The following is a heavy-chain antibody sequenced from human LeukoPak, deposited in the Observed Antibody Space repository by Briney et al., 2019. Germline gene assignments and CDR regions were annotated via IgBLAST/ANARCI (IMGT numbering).Heavy chain of an antibody. Sequence: SETLSLTCAVYGGSFSGYYWSWIRQPPGKGLEWIGEINHSGSTNYNPSLKSRVTLSVDTSKNQFSLKLSSVTAAETAVYYCARGVRDYDILNYWGQGTLVTVSS. CDR2: INHSGST. CDR3: ARGVRDYDILNY. V-gene: IGHV4-34*01. D-gene: IGHD3-9*01. CDR1: GGSFSGYY. J-gene: IGHJ4*02.